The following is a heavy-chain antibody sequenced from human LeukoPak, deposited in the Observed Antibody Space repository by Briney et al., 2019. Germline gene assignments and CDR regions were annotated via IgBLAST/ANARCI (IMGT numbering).Heavy chain of an antibody. J-gene: IGHJ4*02. CDR3: ARASRDSSGHYFLDY. D-gene: IGHD3-22*01. Sequence: GGSLRLSCAASGFTFSDHYMDWVRQAPGKGLEWVGRIRHKAKTYTTEYAASVKGRFTISRDDLKNSLYLQMNSLETEDTAVYYCARASRDSSGHYFLDYWGQGTLVTVSS. CDR1: GFTFSDHY. V-gene: IGHV3-72*01. CDR2: IRHKAKTYTT.